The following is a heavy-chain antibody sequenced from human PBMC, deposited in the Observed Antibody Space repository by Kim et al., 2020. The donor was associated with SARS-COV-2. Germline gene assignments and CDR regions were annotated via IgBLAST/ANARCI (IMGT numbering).Heavy chain of an antibody. Sequence: RTYYTPSLKSRVTISVDTSKNQFSLKLSSVTAADTAVYYCATDSGSLDYWGQGTLVTVSS. CDR3: ATDSGSLDY. CDR2: RT. D-gene: IGHD1-26*01. V-gene: IGHV4-39*01. J-gene: IGHJ4*02.